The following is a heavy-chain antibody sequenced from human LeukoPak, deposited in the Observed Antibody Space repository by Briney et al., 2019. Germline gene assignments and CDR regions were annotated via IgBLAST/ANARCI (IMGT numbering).Heavy chain of an antibody. CDR2: IYYSGST. Sequence: PSETLSLTRTVSAGSISSYYWSWIRQPAGKGLEWIGYIYYSGSTNYNPSLKSRVTISVDTSKNQFSLQLSSVTAADTAVYYCATRNGWNYNYYDMGIWGKGTAVTVSS. CDR3: ATRNGWNYNYYDMGI. CDR1: AGSISSYY. J-gene: IGHJ6*03. D-gene: IGHD6-19*01. V-gene: IGHV4-59*08.